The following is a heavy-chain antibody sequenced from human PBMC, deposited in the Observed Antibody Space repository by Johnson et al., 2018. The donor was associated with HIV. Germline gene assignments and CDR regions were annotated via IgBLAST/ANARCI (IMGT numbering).Heavy chain of an antibody. CDR3: ARDGRDLVTRGSFDV. D-gene: IGHD3-9*01. Sequence: MLLVESGGGLVQPGVSLRLSCAASGITVGTNYMSWVRQAPGKGLEWVSVIFSVGDVYYADSVKGRFTISRDNSKNMVYLQMNSLRPEDTAVYYCARDGRDLVTRGSFDVWGQGTVVTVSS. CDR1: GITVGTNY. J-gene: IGHJ3*01. V-gene: IGHV3-66*02. CDR2: IFSVGDV.